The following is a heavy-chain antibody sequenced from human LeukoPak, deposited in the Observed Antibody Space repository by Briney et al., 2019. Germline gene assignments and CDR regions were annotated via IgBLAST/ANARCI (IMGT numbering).Heavy chain of an antibody. CDR3: ARDLGPQLPTGCFDP. V-gene: IGHV1-2*06. CDR1: GYTFIDYF. D-gene: IGHD2-2*01. CDR2: INPNSGGT. Sequence: ASVKVSCKASGYTFIDYFIHWVRQAPGQGLEWMGRINPNSGGTNYAQKFQGRVTMTRDTSISTAYMELSRLRSDDTAVYYCARDLGPQLPTGCFDPWGQGTLVTVSS. J-gene: IGHJ5*02.